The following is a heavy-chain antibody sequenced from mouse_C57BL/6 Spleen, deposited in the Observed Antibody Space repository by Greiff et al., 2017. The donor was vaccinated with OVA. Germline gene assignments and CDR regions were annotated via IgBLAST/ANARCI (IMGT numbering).Heavy chain of an antibody. Sequence: DVQLVESGGGLVKPGGSLKLSCAASGFTFSDYGMHWVRQAPEKGLEWVAYISSGSSTIYYADTVKGRFTISRDNAKNTLFLQMTSLRSEDTAMYYCARGGITTVPTGYFDVWGTGTTVTVSS. V-gene: IGHV5-17*01. D-gene: IGHD1-1*01. CDR2: ISSGSSTI. J-gene: IGHJ1*03. CDR3: ARGGITTVPTGYFDV. CDR1: GFTFSDYG.